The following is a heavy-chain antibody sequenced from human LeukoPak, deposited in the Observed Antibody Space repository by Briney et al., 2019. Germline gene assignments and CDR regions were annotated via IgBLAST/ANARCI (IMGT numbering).Heavy chain of an antibody. Sequence: GGSLRLSCAASGLTFSSYSMNWVRQAPGKGLEWVSSISSSSSYIYYADSVKGRFTISRDNAKNSLYLQMNSLRAEDTAVYYCAAGIAVANNYGMDVWGQGTTVTVSS. V-gene: IGHV3-21*01. CDR3: AAGIAVANNYGMDV. D-gene: IGHD6-19*01. J-gene: IGHJ6*02. CDR1: GLTFSSYS. CDR2: ISSSSSYI.